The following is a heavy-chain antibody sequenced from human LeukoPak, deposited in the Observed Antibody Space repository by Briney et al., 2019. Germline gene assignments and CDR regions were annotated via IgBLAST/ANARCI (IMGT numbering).Heavy chain of an antibody. Sequence: ASVKVSCKASGYTFTSYYMHWVRQAPGQGLEWMGIINPSGGSTSYAQKFQGRVTMTRDTSTSTVYMELSSLRSEDTAVYYCARETYGYSYGTYYFDYWGQGTLVTVSS. J-gene: IGHJ4*02. CDR1: GYTFTSYY. D-gene: IGHD5-18*01. CDR3: ARETYGYSYGTYYFDY. CDR2: INPSGGST. V-gene: IGHV1-46*01.